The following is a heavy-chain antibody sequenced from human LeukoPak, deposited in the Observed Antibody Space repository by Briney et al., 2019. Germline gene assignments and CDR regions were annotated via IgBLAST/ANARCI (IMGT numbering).Heavy chain of an antibody. D-gene: IGHD6-19*01. Sequence: PGGSLRLSCAASGFTFSSYGMHWVRQAPGKGLEWVAVIWNDGSNKYYADSVKGRFTISRDNSKNTLYLQMNSLRAEDTAVYYCARSGIAVAFHAFDIWGQGTMVTVSS. CDR1: GFTFSSYG. V-gene: IGHV3-33*01. CDR2: IWNDGSNK. J-gene: IGHJ3*02. CDR3: ARSGIAVAFHAFDI.